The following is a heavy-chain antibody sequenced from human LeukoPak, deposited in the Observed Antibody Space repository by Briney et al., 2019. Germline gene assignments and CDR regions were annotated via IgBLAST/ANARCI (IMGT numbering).Heavy chain of an antibody. CDR2: ISVGSSAI. J-gene: IGHJ3*02. V-gene: IGHV3-48*01. CDR1: GFPFSSYS. D-gene: IGHD2-2*01. CDR3: ARGFCTSTSCPQHTFDI. Sequence: GGSLRLSCAASGFPFSSYSMNWVRQAPGKGLEWVSYISVGSSAIYYADSVKGRFTISRDNAKNSLYLQMNSLRAEDTAVYYCARGFCTSTSCPQHTFDIWGQGTMVTVSS.